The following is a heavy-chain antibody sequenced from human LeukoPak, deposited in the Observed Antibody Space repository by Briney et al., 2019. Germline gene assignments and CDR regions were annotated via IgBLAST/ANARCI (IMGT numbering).Heavy chain of an antibody. CDR3: ARVRLGYCSSTSCYTEFDY. CDR2: IIPIFGTA. Sequence: ASVKVSCKASGGTFSSYAISWVRQAPGQGLEWMGGIIPIFGTANYAQKFQGRVTITTDESTSTAYMELSSLRSEDAAVYYCARVRLGYCSSTSCYTEFDYWGQGTLVTVSS. V-gene: IGHV1-69*05. J-gene: IGHJ4*02. CDR1: GGTFSSYA. D-gene: IGHD2-2*02.